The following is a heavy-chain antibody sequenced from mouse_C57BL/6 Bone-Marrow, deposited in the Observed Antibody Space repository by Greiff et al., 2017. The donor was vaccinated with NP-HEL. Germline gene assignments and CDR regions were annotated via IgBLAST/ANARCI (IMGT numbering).Heavy chain of an antibody. D-gene: IGHD2-1*01. V-gene: IGHV2-5*01. CDR3: AKRFDGNYVDYAMDY. CDR2: IWRGGST. CDR1: GFSLTSYG. J-gene: IGHJ4*01. Sequence: VKLQESGPGLVQPSQSLSITCTVSGFSLTSYGVHWVRQSPGKGLEWLGVIWRGGSTDYNAAFMSRLSITKDNSKSQVFFKMNSLQADDTAIYYCAKRFDGNYVDYAMDYWGQGTSVTVSS.